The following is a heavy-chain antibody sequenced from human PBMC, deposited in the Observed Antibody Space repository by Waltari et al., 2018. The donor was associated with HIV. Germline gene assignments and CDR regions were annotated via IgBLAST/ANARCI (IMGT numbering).Heavy chain of an antibody. Sequence: QVQLVQSGAEVKKPGASVKVSCKASGYTFTSYDINWVRQATGQGLEWLGLMNPNSGNTCYAPRCQGRVTMTRNTSISTAYMELSSLRSEDTAVYFCARGPQDYPKYYFDYWGQGTLVTVSS. CDR1: GYTFTSYD. CDR2: MNPNSGNT. J-gene: IGHJ4*02. CDR3: ARGPQDYPKYYFDY. D-gene: IGHD4-17*01. V-gene: IGHV1-8*01.